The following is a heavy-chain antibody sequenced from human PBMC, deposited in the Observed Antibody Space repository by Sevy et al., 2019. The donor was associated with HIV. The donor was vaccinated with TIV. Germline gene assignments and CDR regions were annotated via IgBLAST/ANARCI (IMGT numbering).Heavy chain of an antibody. Sequence: GGSLRLSCVASGFPFSRHSMNWVRQAPGKGLEWVSSISSRGYIYSPDSLKVRFTISRDNAKNSVYLQMNSLRPEDTAVYYCARDEFGDYDFDSWGQGTLVTVSS. V-gene: IGHV3-21*01. CDR2: ISSRGYI. J-gene: IGHJ4*02. D-gene: IGHD4-17*01. CDR3: ARDEFGDYDFDS. CDR1: GFPFSRHS.